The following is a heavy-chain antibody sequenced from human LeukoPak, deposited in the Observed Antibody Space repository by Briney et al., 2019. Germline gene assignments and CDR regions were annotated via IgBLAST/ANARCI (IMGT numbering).Heavy chain of an antibody. J-gene: IGHJ5*02. CDR1: GYTFTDYY. CDR2: INPSSGGT. Sequence: ASVKVSCKASGYTFTDYYMYWVRQAPGQGLEWMGWINPSSGGTNYAQKFQGRVTMTRDTSINIDYMELSSLRSDDTAVYYCARDLNGGNSAWGQGTLVTVSS. V-gene: IGHV1-2*02. D-gene: IGHD4-23*01. CDR3: ARDLNGGNSA.